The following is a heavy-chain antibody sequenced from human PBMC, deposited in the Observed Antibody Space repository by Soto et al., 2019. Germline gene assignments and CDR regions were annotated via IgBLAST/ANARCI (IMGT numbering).Heavy chain of an antibody. V-gene: IGHV3-23*01. CDR3: AKGGQLWLIGSPSD. D-gene: IGHD5-18*01. J-gene: IGHJ4*02. CDR1: GFTFSSYA. Sequence: GGSLRLSCAASGFTFSSYAMSWVRQAPGKGLEWVSAISGSGGSTYYADSVKGRFTISRDNSKNTLYLQMNSLRAEDTAVYYCAKGGQLWLIGSPSDWGQGTLVTVPS. CDR2: ISGSGGST.